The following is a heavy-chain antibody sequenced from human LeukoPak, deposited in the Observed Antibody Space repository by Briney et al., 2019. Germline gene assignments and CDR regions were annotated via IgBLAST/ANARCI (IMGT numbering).Heavy chain of an antibody. J-gene: IGHJ6*02. CDR3: AKSTAYSISMIVVIKPMDA. CDR1: AFTFSSYS. CDR2: ISRSSRSI. D-gene: IGHD3-22*01. Sequence: GGSLRLSCAASAFTFSSYSMNWVRQAPGKGLEWVSSISRSSRSIYYADSVRGRFTISRDNSKNTLYLQMNSLRAEDTAVYYCAKSTAYSISMIVVIKPMDAWGQGTTVTVSS. V-gene: IGHV3-21*01.